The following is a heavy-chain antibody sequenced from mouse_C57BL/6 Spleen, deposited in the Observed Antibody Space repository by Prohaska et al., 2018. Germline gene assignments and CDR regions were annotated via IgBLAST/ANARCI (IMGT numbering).Heavy chain of an antibody. J-gene: IGHJ3*01. CDR2: IRSKSNNYAT. CDR3: VRHDYYGSSYSAWFAY. Sequence: EVQLVESGGGLVQPKGSLKLSCAASGFSFNTYAMNWVRQAPGKGLEWVARIRSKSNNYATYYADSVKDRFTISRDDSESMLYLQMNNLKTEDTAMYYCVRHDYYGSSYSAWFAYWGQGTLVTVSA. V-gene: IGHV10-1*01. CDR1: GFSFNTYA. D-gene: IGHD1-1*01.